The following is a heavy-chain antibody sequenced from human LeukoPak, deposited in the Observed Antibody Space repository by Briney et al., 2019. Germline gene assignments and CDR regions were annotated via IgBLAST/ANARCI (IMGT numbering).Heavy chain of an antibody. CDR2: INPKSGDT. J-gene: IGHJ4*02. CDR3: ATEDSRSGSYYDL. CDR1: GYIFTDYR. D-gene: IGHD1-26*01. Sequence: ASVKVSCKASGYIFTDYRLHWVRQAPGQGLEWMGRINPKSGDTNYAQKFQGRVTMTSDTSITTAYMELRRLKSDDTAFYFCATEDSRSGSYYDLWGQGTLVTVPS. V-gene: IGHV1-2*06.